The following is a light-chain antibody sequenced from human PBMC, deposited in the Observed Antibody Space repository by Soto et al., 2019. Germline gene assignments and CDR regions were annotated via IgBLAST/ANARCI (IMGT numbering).Light chain of an antibody. CDR2: GNS. CDR3: QSYDSSLSGPVV. CDR1: SSNIGAGYD. J-gene: IGLJ2*01. Sequence: QSVLTQPPSVSGAPGQRVTISCTESSSNIGAGYDVHWYQQLPGTATKLLIYGNSNRPSGVPDRFSGSKSGTSASLAITGLQAEDEADYYCQSYDSSLSGPVVFGGGTKLTVL. V-gene: IGLV1-40*01.